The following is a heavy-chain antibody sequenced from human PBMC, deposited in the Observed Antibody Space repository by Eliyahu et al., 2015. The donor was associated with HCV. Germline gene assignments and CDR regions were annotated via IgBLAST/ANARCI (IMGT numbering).Heavy chain of an antibody. V-gene: IGHV4-34*01. CDR3: ARGIVATIKRILRTNYYYYGMDV. CDR2: INXSGST. Sequence: QVQLQQWGAGLLKPSETLSLTXAVYGGSFXGYYWSWIRQPPGKGLEXIGEINXSGSTNYNPSLKSRVTISVDTSKNQFSLKLSSVTAADTAVYYCARGIVATIKRILRTNYYYYGMDVWGQGTTVTVSS. D-gene: IGHD5-12*01. CDR1: GGSFXGYY. J-gene: IGHJ6*02.